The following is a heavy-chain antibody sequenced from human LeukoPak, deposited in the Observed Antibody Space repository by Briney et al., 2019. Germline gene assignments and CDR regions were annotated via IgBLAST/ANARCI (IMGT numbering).Heavy chain of an antibody. V-gene: IGHV4-39*07. CDR3: ARDPLTYYYDSSGRNIPEYYFGY. Sequence: PSETLSLTCTVSGGSISSSSYYWGWIRQPPGKGLEWIGSIYYSGSTYYNPSLKSRVTISVDTSKNQFSLKLSSVTAADTAVYYCARDPLTYYYDSSGRNIPEYYFGYWGQGTLVTVSS. CDR1: GGSISSSSYY. CDR2: IYYSGST. J-gene: IGHJ4*02. D-gene: IGHD3-22*01.